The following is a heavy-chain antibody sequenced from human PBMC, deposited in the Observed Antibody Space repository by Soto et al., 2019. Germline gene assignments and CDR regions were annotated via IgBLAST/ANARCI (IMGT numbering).Heavy chain of an antibody. CDR1: GGSISNYY. CDR3: ARDGGEYFSGDNCWENWFDP. V-gene: IGHV4-59*01. J-gene: IGHJ5*02. Sequence: QVQLQESGPGLVKPSETLSLTCTVSGGSISNYYWSWVRQPPGKGPEWIGYIYYSGSTNYNPSLKSRVTLSLDTSKNQFSLKLSSVTAADTAVYYCARDGGEYFSGDNCWENWFDPWAQGTLVT. CDR2: IYYSGST. D-gene: IGHD2-15*01.